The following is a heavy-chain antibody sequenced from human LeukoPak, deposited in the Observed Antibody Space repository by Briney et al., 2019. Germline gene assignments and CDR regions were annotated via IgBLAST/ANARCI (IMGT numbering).Heavy chain of an antibody. J-gene: IGHJ6*03. CDR3: ARDLAQYYYYYYYMDV. V-gene: IGHV4-59*12. CDR1: GDSISSYY. CDR2: IYYSGGT. D-gene: IGHD3-3*02. Sequence: SETLSLTCTVSGDSISSYYWSWIRQPPGKGLEWIGYIYYSGGTNYNPSLKSRVTTSVDTSKSQFSLKLNSVTAADTAVYYCARDLAQYYYYYYYMDVWGKGTTVTVSS.